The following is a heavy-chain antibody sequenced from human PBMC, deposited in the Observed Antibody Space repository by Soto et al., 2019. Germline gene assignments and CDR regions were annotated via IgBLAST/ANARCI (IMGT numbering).Heavy chain of an antibody. J-gene: IGHJ4*02. Sequence: QVQLVQSGAEVKKPGSSLRVSCKASGATFPFYSINWVRQAPGQEIEGMGRINPILSVSNYAQRFQGRVMLTEDKSTRADYMEMTSLKSEDTAMYYCASSYGSGYRAFDYCGQGALVTVSS. D-gene: IGHD3-10*01. CDR3: ASSYGSGYRAFDY. CDR2: INPILSVS. CDR1: GATFPFYS. V-gene: IGHV1-69*02.